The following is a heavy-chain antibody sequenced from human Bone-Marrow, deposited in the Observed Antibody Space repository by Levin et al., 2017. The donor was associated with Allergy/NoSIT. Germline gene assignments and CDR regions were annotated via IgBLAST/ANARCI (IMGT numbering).Heavy chain of an antibody. J-gene: IGHJ4*02. CDR1: GGSISRGGYY. D-gene: IGHD3-16*01. CDR2: IYYSGST. CDR3: ATGVTRGHYFDY. V-gene: IGHV4-31*03. Sequence: ASETLSLTCTVSGGSISRGGYYWNWIRQHPGKGLEWIGNIYYSGSTHYNASLKSRVTISVDTSKNQFSLKLSSVTAADTAVYCCATGVTRGHYFDYWGQGTLVTVSS.